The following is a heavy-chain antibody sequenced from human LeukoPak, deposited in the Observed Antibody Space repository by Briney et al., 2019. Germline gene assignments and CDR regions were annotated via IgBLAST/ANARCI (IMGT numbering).Heavy chain of an antibody. Sequence: GGSLRLSCAPSGFTFSNYAMSWVRQAPGKGLEWVSAIGGSGSTYYADSVQGRFTISRDNSKNTLYLQMNSLRAEDTAVYYCARDLYSSWYFDYWGQGTLVTVSS. CDR3: ARDLYSSWYFDY. CDR2: IGGSGST. V-gene: IGHV3-23*01. CDR1: GFTFSNYA. D-gene: IGHD6-13*01. J-gene: IGHJ4*02.